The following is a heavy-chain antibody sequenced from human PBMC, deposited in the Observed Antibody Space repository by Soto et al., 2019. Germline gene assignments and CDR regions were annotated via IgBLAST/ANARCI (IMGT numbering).Heavy chain of an antibody. V-gene: IGHV1-69*02. D-gene: IGHD2-15*01. Sequence: GASVKVSCKASGGTFSSYTISWVRQAPGQGLEWMGRIIPILGIANYAQKFQGRVTITADKSTSTAYMELSSLRSEDTAVYYCARAYTVVAATPDCWGQGTLVTVSS. J-gene: IGHJ4*02. CDR3: ARAYTVVAATPDC. CDR2: IIPILGIA. CDR1: GGTFSSYT.